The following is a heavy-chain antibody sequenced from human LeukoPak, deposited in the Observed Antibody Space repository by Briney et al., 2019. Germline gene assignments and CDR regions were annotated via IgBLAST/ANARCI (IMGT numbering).Heavy chain of an antibody. CDR2: IIPIFGTA. CDR1: GGTFSSYA. D-gene: IGHD2-2*01. J-gene: IGHJ6*04. V-gene: IGHV1-69*13. CDR3: AREKGSTDYGMDV. Sequence: SVKVSCKASGGTFSSYAISWVRQAPGQGLEWMGGIIPIFGTANYAQKFQGRVTITADESTSTGYMELSSLRSEDTAVYYCAREKGSTDYGMDVWGKGTTVTVSS.